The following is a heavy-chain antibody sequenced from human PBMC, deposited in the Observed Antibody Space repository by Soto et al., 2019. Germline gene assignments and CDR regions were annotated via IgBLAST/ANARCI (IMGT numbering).Heavy chain of an antibody. Sequence: ASVKVSCKASGYTFTSYGISWVRQAPGQGLEWMGWISAYNGNTNYVQKLQGRVTMTTDTSTSTAYMELRSLRSDDTAVYYCAREGYCSSISCSSPLYYYYYYGMDVWGQGTTVTVSS. CDR3: AREGYCSSISCSSPLYYYYYYGMDV. CDR1: GYTFTSYG. J-gene: IGHJ6*02. CDR2: ISAYNGNT. V-gene: IGHV1-18*01. D-gene: IGHD2-2*01.